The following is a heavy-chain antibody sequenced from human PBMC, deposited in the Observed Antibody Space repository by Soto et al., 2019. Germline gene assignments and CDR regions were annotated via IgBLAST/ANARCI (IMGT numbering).Heavy chain of an antibody. CDR1: GFTFSSYW. CDR2: INSDGSST. CDR3: ARGGCSSTSCPVDHYYYGMDV. J-gene: IGHJ6*02. Sequence: EVQLVESGGGLVQPGGSLRLSCAASGFTFSSYWMHWVRQAPGKGLVWVSRINSDGSSTSYADSVKGRFTISRDNAKNTLYLQMNSLRAEDTAVYYCARGGCSSTSCPVDHYYYGMDVWGQGTTVTVSS. D-gene: IGHD2-2*01. V-gene: IGHV3-74*01.